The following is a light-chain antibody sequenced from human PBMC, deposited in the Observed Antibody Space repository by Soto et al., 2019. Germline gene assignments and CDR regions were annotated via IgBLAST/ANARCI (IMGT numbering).Light chain of an antibody. Sequence: QSALTQPASVFGSPGQSITFSCTGTSSDVGGYNFVSWYQQHPGKAPKPMIYEVSSRPSGVSNRFSGSKSGNTASLTISGLQPEDEADYYCSSYTTSTTVVFGTGTRSPS. J-gene: IGLJ1*01. CDR2: EVS. V-gene: IGLV2-14*03. CDR1: SSDVGGYNF. CDR3: SSYTTSTTVV.